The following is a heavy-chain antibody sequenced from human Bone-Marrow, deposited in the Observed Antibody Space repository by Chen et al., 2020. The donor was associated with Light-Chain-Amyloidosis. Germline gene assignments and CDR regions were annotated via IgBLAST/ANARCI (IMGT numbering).Heavy chain of an antibody. J-gene: IGHJ4*02. CDR1: GGSIMSSSNF. V-gene: IGHV4-39*07. CDR3: ARVVPPNYGANFNS. D-gene: IGHD4-17*01. CDR2: IYYSGNT. Sequence: QLQLQESGPRLVKSSGTLSLTCTVSGGSIMSSSNFWGWIRQAPGKGLEWIGSIYYSGNTDINSSLKNRVAMSVHTSNNQFSLALNSVTAAYTAVYFCARVVPPNYGANFNSWGQGTLVIVSS.